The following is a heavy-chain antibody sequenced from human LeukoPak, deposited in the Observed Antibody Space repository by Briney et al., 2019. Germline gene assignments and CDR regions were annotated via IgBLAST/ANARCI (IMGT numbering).Heavy chain of an antibody. J-gene: IGHJ4*02. V-gene: IGHV3-48*01. D-gene: IGHD2-2*02. CDR3: ARYCISTSCYSDIGY. Sequence: GGSLRLSCAASGFTFSSYAMSWVRQAPGKGLEWVSYISSSSSTIYYADSVKGRFTISRDNAENSLYLQMNSLRTEDTAVYYCARYCISTSCYSDIGYWGQGTLVTVSS. CDR2: ISSSSSTI. CDR1: GFTFSSYA.